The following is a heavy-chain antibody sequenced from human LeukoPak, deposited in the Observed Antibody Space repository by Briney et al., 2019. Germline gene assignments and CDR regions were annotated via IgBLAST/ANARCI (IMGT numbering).Heavy chain of an antibody. CDR1: GFTISDDA. Sequence: GGTLCLSCVVSGFTISDDARTWVRQAPGKGLEWVWASSGSNTVYTNSLRGRFATSRVDTNNTLFFQRMSSTAAATTVFYCAKRRSRNTVPFDSWGQGSLVT. J-gene: IGHJ4*02. D-gene: IGHD4-11*01. V-gene: IGHV3-23*05. CDR3: AKRRSRNTVPFDS. CDR2: SSGSNT.